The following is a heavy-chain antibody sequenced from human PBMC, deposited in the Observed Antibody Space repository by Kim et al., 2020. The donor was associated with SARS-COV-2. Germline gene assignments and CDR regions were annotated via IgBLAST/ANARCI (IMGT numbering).Heavy chain of an antibody. J-gene: IGHJ5*02. CDR3: AKDYGSGSPSFNWFDP. CDR1: GFTFDDYA. CDR2: ISWNSGSI. Sequence: GGSLRLSCAASGFTFDDYAMHWVRQAPGKGLEWVLGISWNSGSIGYADSVKGRFTISRDNAKNSLYLQMNSLRAEDTALYYCAKDYGSGSPSFNWFDPWGQGTLVTVSS. V-gene: IGHV3-9*01. D-gene: IGHD3-10*01.